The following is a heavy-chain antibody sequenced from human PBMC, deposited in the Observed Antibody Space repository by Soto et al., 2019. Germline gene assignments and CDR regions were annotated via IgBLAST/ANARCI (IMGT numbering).Heavy chain of an antibody. D-gene: IGHD3-3*01. Sequence: GGSLRLSCAASGFTFSSNAMSWVRQAPGKGLEWVSAISGSGGSTYYTDSVKGRFTISRDKSKNTLYLQMNSLRAEDTAVYYCAKSLRFLEWLDYWGQGTRGTVSS. CDR2: ISGSGGST. V-gene: IGHV3-23*01. CDR1: GFTFSSNA. CDR3: AKSLRFLEWLDY. J-gene: IGHJ4*02.